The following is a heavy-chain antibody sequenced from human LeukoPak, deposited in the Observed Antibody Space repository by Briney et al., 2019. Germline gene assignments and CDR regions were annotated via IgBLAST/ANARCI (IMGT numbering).Heavy chain of an antibody. J-gene: IGHJ4*02. D-gene: IGHD3-3*01. CDR1: GGSISSSSYY. CDR3: ARLSELRFLEWLLFDY. CDR2: IYYSGST. Sequence: PSETLSLACTVSGGSISSSSYYWGWIRQPPGKGLEWIGSIYYSGSTYYNPSLKSRVTISVDTSKNQFSLKLSSVTAADTAVYYCARLSELRFLEWLLFDYLGQGTLVTVSS. V-gene: IGHV4-39*01.